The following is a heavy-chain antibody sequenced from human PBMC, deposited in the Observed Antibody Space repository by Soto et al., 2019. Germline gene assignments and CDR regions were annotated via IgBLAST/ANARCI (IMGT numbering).Heavy chain of an antibody. J-gene: IGHJ6*02. CDR2: MNPINGAA. V-gene: IGHV1-8*02. CDR1: GYDFTAYD. CDR3: GRGPSPRAPAGGTPYYYAMDV. Sequence: ASVKVSCKASGYDFTAYDINWLRQASGQGLEWMGWMNPINGAAGSARRFQGRISMTRNTATGTAYLELTSLRSDDSAVYYCGRGPSPRAPAGGTPYYYAMDVWGQGTTVTV. D-gene: IGHD6-13*01.